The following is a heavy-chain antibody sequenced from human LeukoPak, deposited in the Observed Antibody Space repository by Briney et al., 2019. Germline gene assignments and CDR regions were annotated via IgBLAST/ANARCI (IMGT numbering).Heavy chain of an antibody. D-gene: IGHD3-10*01. CDR1: GFTFSSSW. J-gene: IGHJ4*02. V-gene: IGHV3-7*01. CDR2: INQDGSRK. Sequence: GGSLRLSCVASGFTFSSSWMSWVRQGPGKGPEWVANINQDGSRKYYVDSVKGRFTISRDNAKNSLFLQMNGLRDEDTAVYYCTRDSQGSGTYSTDQWGQGTLVTVSS. CDR3: TRDSQGSGTYSTDQ.